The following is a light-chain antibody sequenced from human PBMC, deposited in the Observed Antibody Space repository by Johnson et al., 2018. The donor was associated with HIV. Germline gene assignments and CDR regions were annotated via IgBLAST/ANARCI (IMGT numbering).Light chain of an antibody. Sequence: QSVLTQPPSVYAAPGQKVTISCSGSSSNIGNNYVSWYQQLPGTAPKLLIYENNKRPSGIPDRFSGSKSGTSATLGITGLQTGDEADYYCGTWDSSLSAYVFGTGPKVTVL. CDR2: ENN. CDR3: GTWDSSLSAYV. V-gene: IGLV1-51*02. CDR1: SSNIGNNY. J-gene: IGLJ1*01.